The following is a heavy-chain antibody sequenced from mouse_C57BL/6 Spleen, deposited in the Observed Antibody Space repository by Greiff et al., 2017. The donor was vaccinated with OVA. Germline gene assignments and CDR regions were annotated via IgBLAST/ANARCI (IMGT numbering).Heavy chain of an antibody. CDR1: GYTFTSYW. Sequence: QVQLQQPGAELVKPGASVKMSCKASGYTFTSYWITWVKQRPGQGLEWIGDIYPGSGSTNYNEKFKSKATLTVDTSSSTAYMQLSSLTSEDSAVYYCARGGGSSGGFAYWGQGTLVTVSA. CDR2: IYPGSGST. J-gene: IGHJ3*01. CDR3: ARGGGSSGGFAY. D-gene: IGHD1-1*01. V-gene: IGHV1-55*01.